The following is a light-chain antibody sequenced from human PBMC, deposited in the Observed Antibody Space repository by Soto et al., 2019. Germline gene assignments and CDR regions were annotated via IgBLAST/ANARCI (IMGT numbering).Light chain of an antibody. CDR1: QGINGW. V-gene: IGKV1-12*01. CDR2: TAS. Sequence: IQMTQSPSSVSASVGDRVTITCRASQGINGWLAWYQQKPGKAPKLLIYTASRLQSGVPSRFSGSGSGTDFTLTTSSLQPEDFAVYYCQQYNNWPPWTFGQGTKVDIK. CDR3: QQYNNWPPWT. J-gene: IGKJ1*01.